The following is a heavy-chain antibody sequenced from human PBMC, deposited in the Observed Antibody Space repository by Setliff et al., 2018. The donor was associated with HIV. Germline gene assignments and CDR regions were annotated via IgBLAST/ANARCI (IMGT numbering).Heavy chain of an antibody. V-gene: IGHV4-39*01. J-gene: IGHJ6*02. Sequence: PSETLSLTCSVSGASVTSSSYYWGWIRQPPGKGLEWTGSIYYGGNTYSNPSLRSRLSISLDTSKNQFSLELYSVTAADTAVYYCARSPSYSSSFSYYYYSMDVWGQGTTVTVSS. CDR1: GASVTSSSYY. CDR3: ARSPSYSSSFSYYYYSMDV. CDR2: IYYGGNT. D-gene: IGHD6-6*01.